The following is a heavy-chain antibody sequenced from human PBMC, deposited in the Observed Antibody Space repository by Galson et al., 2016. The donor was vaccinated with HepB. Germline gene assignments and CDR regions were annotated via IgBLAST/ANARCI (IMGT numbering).Heavy chain of an antibody. CDR1: GFTFSTYA. J-gene: IGHJ4*02. Sequence: SLRLSCAASGFTFSTYAMNWVRQAPGKGLEWVANIKQDGSEKYYVDSVKGRFTISRDNAKKSLFLQMNSLRVEDTAVYYCARDDETYGDPNFWGQGTLVTVSS. D-gene: IGHD4-17*01. V-gene: IGHV3-7*03. CDR2: IKQDGSEK. CDR3: ARDDETYGDPNF.